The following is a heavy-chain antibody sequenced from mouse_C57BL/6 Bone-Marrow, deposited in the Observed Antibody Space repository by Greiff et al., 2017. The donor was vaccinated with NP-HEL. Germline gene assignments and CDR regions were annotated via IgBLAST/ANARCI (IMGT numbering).Heavy chain of an antibody. J-gene: IGHJ1*03. D-gene: IGHD1-1*01. V-gene: IGHV1-53*01. CDR2: INPSNGGT. CDR1: GYTFTSYW. CDR3: AVITAVVATDWYFDV. Sequence: QVQLQQPGTELVKPGASVKLSCKASGYTFTSYWMHWVKQRPGQGLEWIGNINPSNGGTNYNEKFKSKATLTEDKSSSTAYMQLSSLTSEDSAVYYCAVITAVVATDWYFDVWGTGTTVTVSS.